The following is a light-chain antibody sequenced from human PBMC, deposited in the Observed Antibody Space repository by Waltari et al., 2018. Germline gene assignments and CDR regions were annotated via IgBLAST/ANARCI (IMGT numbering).Light chain of an antibody. Sequence: DIQMTQSPSSLSASLGDRVTITYRASQSISTFLNWYQQKPGEAPKLLVYTASALQSGVPLRFICSGSGTDFTLTISSLQPEDSATYFCQQSYFTPCTFGRGTKGEIK. CDR3: QQSYFTPCT. CDR1: QSISTF. J-gene: IGKJ2*02. V-gene: IGKV1-39*01. CDR2: TAS.